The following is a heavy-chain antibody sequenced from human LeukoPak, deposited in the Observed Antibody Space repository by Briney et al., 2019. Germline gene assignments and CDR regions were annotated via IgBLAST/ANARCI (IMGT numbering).Heavy chain of an antibody. Sequence: ASVRVSCKAAVYTFINYDINWVRQAPGQGLEWRGWVSPNSGNTGYAQKFQGRVTLTRNTSISTAYMELRSLRFEDTAVYYCARGAPDFWSVYYMELWGKGTTVTVSS. D-gene: IGHD3-3*01. J-gene: IGHJ6*03. CDR2: VSPNSGNT. CDR3: ARGAPDFWSVYYMEL. V-gene: IGHV1-8*03. CDR1: VYTFINYD.